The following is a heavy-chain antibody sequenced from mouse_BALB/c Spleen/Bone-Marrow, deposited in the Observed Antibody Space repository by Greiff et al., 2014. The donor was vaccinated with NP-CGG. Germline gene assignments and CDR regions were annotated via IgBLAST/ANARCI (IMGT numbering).Heavy chain of an antibody. CDR1: GYTFTEYT. CDR2: INPNNGGT. J-gene: IGHJ4*01. CDR3: ARSEGRYYFAMNY. V-gene: IGHV1-18*01. Sequence: VQLQQSGPGLVKPGTSVKISCKTSGYTFTEYTMHWVKQSHGKSLEWIGGINPNNGGTSYNQKFKGKATLTVDKSSGTAYMELRSLTSEDSAVYYCARSEGRYYFAMNYWGQGTSVTVSS.